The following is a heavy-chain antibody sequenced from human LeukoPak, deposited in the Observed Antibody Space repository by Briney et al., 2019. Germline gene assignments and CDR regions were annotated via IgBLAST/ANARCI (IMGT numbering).Heavy chain of an antibody. Sequence: SETLSLTCTVSGGSISSYYWSWIRQPPGKGLEWIGYIYYSGSTNYNPSLKSRVTISVDTSKNQFSLKLSSVTAADTAVYYCARGVSSGWYYHNGPKTNWFDPWGQGTLVTVSS. D-gene: IGHD6-19*01. CDR1: GGSISSYY. CDR3: ARGVSSGWYYHNGPKTNWFDP. CDR2: IYYSGST. J-gene: IGHJ5*02. V-gene: IGHV4-59*12.